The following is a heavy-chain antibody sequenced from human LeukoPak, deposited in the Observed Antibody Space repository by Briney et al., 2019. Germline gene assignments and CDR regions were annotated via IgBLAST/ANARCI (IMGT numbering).Heavy chain of an antibody. D-gene: IGHD3-16*01. V-gene: IGHV4-4*07. J-gene: IGHJ5*02. CDR3: ALHVNWFDP. CDR1: GASISSYY. CDR2: IYTSGST. Sequence: PSETLSLTCTVSGASISSYYWSWVRQPAGGGLEWIGRIYTSGSTNYKPSLKSRVTMSVDTSKNQFSLKLTSVTAADTAVYYCALHVNWFDPWGQGTLVTVSS.